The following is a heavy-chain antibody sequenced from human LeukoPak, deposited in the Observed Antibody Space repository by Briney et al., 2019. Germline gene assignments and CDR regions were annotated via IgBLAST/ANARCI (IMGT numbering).Heavy chain of an antibody. CDR1: GYTLSELS. CDR2: FDREDGET. D-gene: IGHD3-3*01. CDR3: ARMDTIFGVVIGMGY. J-gene: IGHJ4*02. V-gene: IGHV1-24*01. Sequence: ASVKFSCKVSGYTLSELSMHWVRQAPGKGLEWMGGFDREDGETIFAQKFQGRVTMTEDTSTDTAYMELSSLRSEDTAVYYCARMDTIFGVVIGMGYWGQGTLVTVSS.